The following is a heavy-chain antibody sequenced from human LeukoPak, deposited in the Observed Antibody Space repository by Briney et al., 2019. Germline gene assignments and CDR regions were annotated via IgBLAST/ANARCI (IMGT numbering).Heavy chain of an antibody. Sequence: KLSETLSLTCTVSGGSISSSYWSWLRQPPGKGLEWIGYIYYSGSTNHNPSLKTRVTISVDTSKNQFSLKLTSVTAADTAVYYCTRGDSFDYWGQGTLVTVSS. CDR3: TRGDSFDY. CDR1: GGSISSSY. CDR2: IYYSGST. J-gene: IGHJ4*02. V-gene: IGHV4-59*01.